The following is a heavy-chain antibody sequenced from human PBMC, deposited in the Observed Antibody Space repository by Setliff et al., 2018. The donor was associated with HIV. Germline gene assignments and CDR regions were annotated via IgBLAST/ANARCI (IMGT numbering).Heavy chain of an antibody. CDR1: RGSISSGTYY. V-gene: IGHV4-39*07. J-gene: IGHJ5*02. Sequence: SETLSLTCTVSRGSISSGTYYWTWIRQPPGKGLEWIGEVFHSGSANSNASLRSRVMISVDTSNNQFSLKLSAVTAADTAVYYCARDHVFGSRTGFDPWGPGILVTVSS. CDR2: VFHSGSA. CDR3: ARDHVFGSRTGFDP. D-gene: IGHD3-10*01.